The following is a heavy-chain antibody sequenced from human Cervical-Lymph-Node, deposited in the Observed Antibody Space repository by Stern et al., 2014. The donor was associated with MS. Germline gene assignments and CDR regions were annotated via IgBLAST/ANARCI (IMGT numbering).Heavy chain of an antibody. V-gene: IGHV3-23*04. CDR3: AKSTVTSLSDY. CDR2: ISGSGGST. CDR1: GFTFSSYA. Sequence: EMQLEESGGGLVQPGGSLRLSCAASGFTFSSYAMSWVRQAPGKGLEWVSAISGSGGSTYYADSVKGRFTISRDTSKNTLYLQMDRLRAEDAAVYYCAKSTVTSLSDYWGQGTLVTVSS. D-gene: IGHD4-17*01. J-gene: IGHJ4*02.